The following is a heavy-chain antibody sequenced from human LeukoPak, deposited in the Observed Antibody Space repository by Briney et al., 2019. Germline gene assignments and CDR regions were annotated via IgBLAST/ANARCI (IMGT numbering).Heavy chain of an antibody. Sequence: SETLSLTCTVSGGSISSSSYYWGWIRQPPGKGLEWIGSIYYSGSTYYNPSLKSRVTISVDTSKNQFSLKLSSVTAADTAVYYCARNRDGYSYGSMDVWGKGTTVTVSS. CDR3: ARNRDGYSYGSMDV. CDR2: IYYSGST. CDR1: GGSISSSSYY. V-gene: IGHV4-39*07. J-gene: IGHJ6*03. D-gene: IGHD5-18*01.